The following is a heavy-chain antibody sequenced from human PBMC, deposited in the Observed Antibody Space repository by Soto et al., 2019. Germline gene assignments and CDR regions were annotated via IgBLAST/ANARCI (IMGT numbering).Heavy chain of an antibody. D-gene: IGHD6-19*01. Sequence: QVQLVQSGAEVKKPGASVKVSCKTSGYPFTSYGINWVRQAPGQGPEWMGWISAYNGKTSYTQKFQGRVTMTTDTSTSTAYMELRSVRSDATAVYYCARDRLIAVTGLLHYWGQGTLVTVSS. CDR1: GYPFTSYG. J-gene: IGHJ4*02. V-gene: IGHV1-18*01. CDR3: ARDRLIAVTGLLHY. CDR2: ISAYNGKT.